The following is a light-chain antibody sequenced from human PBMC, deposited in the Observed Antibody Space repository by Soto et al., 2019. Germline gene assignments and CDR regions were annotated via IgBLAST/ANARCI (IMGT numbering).Light chain of an antibody. V-gene: IGLV2-14*01. J-gene: IGLJ3*02. CDR2: EVS. CDR3: SSYISSSTLV. Sequence: QSALTQPASVSGSPGQSITISCTGTGSDIGGYNYVSGYQQHPGKAPKLMIFEVSNRPSGDSNRFSGSKSANTASLNIPGLQSEDEADYYCSSYISSSTLVFGGGTKLTV. CDR1: GSDIGGYNY.